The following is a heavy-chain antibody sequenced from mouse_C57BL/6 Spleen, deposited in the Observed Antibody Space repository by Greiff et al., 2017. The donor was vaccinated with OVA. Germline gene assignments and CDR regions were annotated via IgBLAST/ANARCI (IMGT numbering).Heavy chain of an antibody. D-gene: IGHD2-4*01. Sequence: QVQLQQSGPGLVQPSQSLSITCTVSGFSLTSYGVHWVRQSPGKGLEWLGVLWSGGSTDYNAAFISRLSISKDNSKSQVFLKMNSLQADDTAIYYCASYDYDYAMDYWGKGTSVTVSS. CDR1: GFSLTSYG. J-gene: IGHJ4*01. V-gene: IGHV2-2*01. CDR3: ASYDYDYAMDY. CDR2: LWSGGST.